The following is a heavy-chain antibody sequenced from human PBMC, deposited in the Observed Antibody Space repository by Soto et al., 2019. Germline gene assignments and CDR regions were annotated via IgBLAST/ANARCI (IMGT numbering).Heavy chain of an antibody. V-gene: IGHV4-59*01. D-gene: IGHD3-22*01. CDR1: GGSISSFY. Sequence: PSETLSLTCTVSGGSISSFYWSWIRQPPGRGLEWIGYIFYSGSTNFNPSLKSRVTMSVDMSKNQFSLKLNSGTAADTAVYYCARGDYYDMSGYSYVGKYFDYWGQGTLVTVSS. J-gene: IGHJ4*02. CDR2: IFYSGST. CDR3: ARGDYYDMSGYSYVGKYFDY.